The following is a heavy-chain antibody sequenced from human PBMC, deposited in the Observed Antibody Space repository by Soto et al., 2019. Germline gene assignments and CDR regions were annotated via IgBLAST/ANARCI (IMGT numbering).Heavy chain of an antibody. V-gene: IGHV3-23*01. Sequence: GGSLRLSCAASRYTFKSHGLSWVRQAPGKGLEWVSTIDSSGVNTHYADSVKGRFTISRDNSRNSLYLQMNSLRDEDTAVYFCARDHLWAFDYWGQGVLVTVSS. CDR2: IDSSGVNT. CDR3: ARDHLWAFDY. D-gene: IGHD3-3*02. CDR1: RYTFKSHG. J-gene: IGHJ4*02.